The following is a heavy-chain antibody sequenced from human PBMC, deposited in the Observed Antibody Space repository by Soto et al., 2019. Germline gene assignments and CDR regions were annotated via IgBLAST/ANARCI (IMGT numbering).Heavy chain of an antibody. V-gene: IGHV1-3*01. Sequence: VKVSCKASGYTFSSYAMHWVRQAPGQRLEWMGWINAGYGNTKSSQKFQDRVTISRDASASTAYMELTSLRSEDTAVYYCARDTGDGTFDFWGQGTLVTVSS. CDR1: GYTFSSYA. J-gene: IGHJ4*02. D-gene: IGHD7-27*01. CDR3: ARDTGDGTFDF. CDR2: INAGYGNT.